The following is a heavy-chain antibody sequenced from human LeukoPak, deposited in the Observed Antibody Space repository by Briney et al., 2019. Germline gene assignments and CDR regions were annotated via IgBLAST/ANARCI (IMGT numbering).Heavy chain of an antibody. CDR2: ISGNGGGT. CDR3: AKDSTTSGSYYGMDV. D-gene: IGHD3-3*01. Sequence: GGSLRLSCAASGXAFNNYVMTWVRQAPGKGLEWVSSISGNGGGTYYTDSVKGRFAISRDNSKNTLYLQMNSLRAEDTAVYCCAKDSTTSGSYYGMDVWGQGTTVTVSS. V-gene: IGHV3-23*01. CDR1: GXAFNNYV. J-gene: IGHJ6*02.